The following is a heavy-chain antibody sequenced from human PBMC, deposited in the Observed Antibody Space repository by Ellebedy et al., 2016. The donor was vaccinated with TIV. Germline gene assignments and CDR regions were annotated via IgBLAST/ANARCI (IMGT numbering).Heavy chain of an antibody. Sequence: ASVKVSXKVSRGTFSNYPINWVRQAPGQGLEWMGIIVPSGGSTNFAPKFQDRVTMTRDTSTSTVYMELSSLRSEDTAVFYCARELPSSYYFDYWGQGTLVTVSS. CDR3: ARELPSSYYFDY. J-gene: IGHJ4*02. CDR2: IVPSGGST. V-gene: IGHV1-46*01. CDR1: RGTFSNYP.